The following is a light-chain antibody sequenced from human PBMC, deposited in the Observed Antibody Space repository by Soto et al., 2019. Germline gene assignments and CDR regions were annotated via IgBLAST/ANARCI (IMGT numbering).Light chain of an antibody. CDR3: QQYDIFSLT. CDR2: KAS. Sequence: DIQLTQSPSTLSASVGDRVTITCRASQSISSWLAWYQQKPGKDPKRLIYKASTLESGIASRFSGGGSGTEVTLTISSLQPDDFATSYCQQYDIFSLTFGGGTKVEVK. CDR1: QSISSW. J-gene: IGKJ4*01. V-gene: IGKV1-5*03.